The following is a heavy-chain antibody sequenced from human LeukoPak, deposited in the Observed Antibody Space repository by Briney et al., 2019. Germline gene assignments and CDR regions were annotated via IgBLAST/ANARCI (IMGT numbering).Heavy chain of an antibody. CDR2: IYYSGST. Sequence: SETLSLTCAVYGGFFSGYYWSWIRQPPGKGLEWIGYIYYSGSTNYNPSLKSRVTISVDTSKNQFSLKLSSVTAADTAVYYCAGRYSYGYVGYWGQGTLVTVSS. V-gene: IGHV4-59*01. J-gene: IGHJ4*02. CDR3: AGRYSYGYVGY. CDR1: GGFFSGYY. D-gene: IGHD5-18*01.